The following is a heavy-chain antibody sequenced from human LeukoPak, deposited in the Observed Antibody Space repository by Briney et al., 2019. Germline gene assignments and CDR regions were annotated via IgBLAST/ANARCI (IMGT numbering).Heavy chain of an antibody. CDR2: IYYSGNT. CDR1: GGSISSSSYY. Sequence: SETLSLTCSVSGGSISSSSYYWGWIRQPPGKGLEWIGSIYYSGNTYHNPSLKSRVTISVDTSKNQFSLKLSSVTAADTAVYYCARLLLGVIEEEAFDIWGQGTMVTASS. CDR3: ARLLLGVIEEEAFDI. D-gene: IGHD3-22*01. V-gene: IGHV4-39*01. J-gene: IGHJ3*02.